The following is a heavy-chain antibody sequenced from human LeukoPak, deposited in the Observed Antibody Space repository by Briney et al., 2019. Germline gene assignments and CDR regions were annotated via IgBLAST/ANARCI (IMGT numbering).Heavy chain of an antibody. J-gene: IGHJ4*02. CDR2: ISYDGSDR. CDR1: GFTFSDYA. Sequence: GGSLRLSCAASGFTFSDYAMHWVRQAPGQGLDRVALISYDGSDRYYADSVKGRFTISRDNSKNTLYLQMNSLRAEDTAVYYCATDPNTAMEYYFDYWGQGTLVTVSP. CDR3: ATDPNTAMEYYFDY. D-gene: IGHD5-18*01. V-gene: IGHV3-30*03.